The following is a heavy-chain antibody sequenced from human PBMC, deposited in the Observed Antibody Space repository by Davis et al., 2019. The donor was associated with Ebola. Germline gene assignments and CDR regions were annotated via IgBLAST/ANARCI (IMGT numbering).Heavy chain of an antibody. CDR1: GFTFSSYG. CDR3: AKVREGYCSGGSCYGFDY. V-gene: IGHV3-33*06. Sequence: GESLKISCAASGFTFSSYGMHWVRQAPGKGLEWVAVIWYDGSNKYYADSVKGRFTISRDNSKNTLYLQMNSLRAEDTALYYCAKVREGYCSGGSCYGFDYWGQGTLVTVSS. J-gene: IGHJ4*02. D-gene: IGHD2-15*01. CDR2: IWYDGSNK.